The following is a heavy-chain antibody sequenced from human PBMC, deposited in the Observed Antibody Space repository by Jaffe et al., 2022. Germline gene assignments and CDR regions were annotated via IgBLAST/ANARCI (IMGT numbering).Heavy chain of an antibody. Sequence: EVQLLESGGGLVQPGGSLRLSCAASGFTFSSYAMSWVRQAPGKGLEWVSAISGSGGSTYYADSVKGRFTISRDNSKNTLYLQMNSLRAEDTAVYYCAKPPQYSSGWYPDYFDYWGQGTLVTVSS. CDR3: AKPPQYSSGWYPDYFDY. V-gene: IGHV3-23*01. D-gene: IGHD6-19*01. J-gene: IGHJ4*02. CDR1: GFTFSSYA. CDR2: ISGSGGST.